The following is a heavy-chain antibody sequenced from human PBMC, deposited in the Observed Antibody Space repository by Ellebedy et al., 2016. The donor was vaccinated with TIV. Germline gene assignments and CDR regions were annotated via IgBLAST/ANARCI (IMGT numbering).Heavy chain of an antibody. D-gene: IGHD3-10*02. CDR2: KFLGGSA. V-gene: IGHV4-59*08. Sequence: MPSETLSLTCTVSNGPITNYYWGWIRQPPGKGLEWIGNKFLGGSADYSPSLKSRVTISLESSKNQFSLKLTSVTAADTGIYYCARITGTYVFDYWGQGALVTVSS. CDR1: NGPITNYY. J-gene: IGHJ4*02. CDR3: ARITGTYVFDY.